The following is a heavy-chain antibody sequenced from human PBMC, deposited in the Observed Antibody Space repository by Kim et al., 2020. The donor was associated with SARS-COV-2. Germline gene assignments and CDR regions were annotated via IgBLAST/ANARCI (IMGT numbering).Heavy chain of an antibody. Sequence: GGSLRLSCAASGFTFSSYWMSWVRQAPGKGLEWVANIKQDGSEKYYVDSVKGRFTISRDNAKSSLYLQMNSLRAEDTAVYYCAREFFPTYYYDSSGYEPLDYWGQGTLVTVSS. J-gene: IGHJ4*02. D-gene: IGHD3-22*01. CDR1: GFTFSSYW. V-gene: IGHV3-7*01. CDR2: IKQDGSEK. CDR3: AREFFPTYYYDSSGYEPLDY.